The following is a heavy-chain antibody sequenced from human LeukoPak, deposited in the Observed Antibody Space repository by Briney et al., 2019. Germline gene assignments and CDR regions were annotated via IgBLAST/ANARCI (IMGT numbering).Heavy chain of an antibody. V-gene: IGHV4-59*12. CDR3: ARERGAYYYDSSGYSPLFDY. CDR2: IYYSGST. D-gene: IGHD3-22*01. CDR1: GGSICSYY. J-gene: IGHJ4*02. Sequence: NPSETLSLTCTVSGGSICSYYWSWIRQPPGKGLEWIGYIYYSGSTNYNPSLKSRVTISVDTSKNQFSLKLSSVTAADTAVYYCARERGAYYYDSSGYSPLFDYWGQGTLVTVSS.